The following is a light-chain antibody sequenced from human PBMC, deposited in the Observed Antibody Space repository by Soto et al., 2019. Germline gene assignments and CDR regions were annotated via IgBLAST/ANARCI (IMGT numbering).Light chain of an antibody. CDR3: QQYGSSPWT. CDR1: QSVSSSY. J-gene: IGKJ1*01. V-gene: IGKV3-20*01. Sequence: EIVLTQSPGTLSLSPGERATLFCRASQSVSSSYLAWYQQKPGQAPRLLISGASDRATGIPDRFSGSGSGTDFTLTISRLEPEDIAVYSCQQYGSSPWTFGHGTKVEIK. CDR2: GAS.